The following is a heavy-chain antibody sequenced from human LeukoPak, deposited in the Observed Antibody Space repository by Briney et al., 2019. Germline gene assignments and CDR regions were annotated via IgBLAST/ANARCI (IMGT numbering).Heavy chain of an antibody. CDR1: GFTVSSNS. V-gene: IGHV3-53*01. CDR2: FHSGGST. J-gene: IGHJ3*02. Sequence: GGSLRLSCAASGFTVSSNSMSWVRQAPGKGLEWVSVFHSGGSTYYADSVKGRFSISRDNSKNTLDLQMNSLRVEDTAVYYCARDRSSGWPPGLRGNAFDIWGQGTMVTVSS. CDR3: ARDRSSGWPPGLRGNAFDI. D-gene: IGHD6-19*01.